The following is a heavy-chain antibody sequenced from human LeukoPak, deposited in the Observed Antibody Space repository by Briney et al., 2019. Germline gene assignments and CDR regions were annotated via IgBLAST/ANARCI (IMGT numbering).Heavy chain of an antibody. D-gene: IGHD2-15*01. CDR3: AKTEDIVLVVAARDAFDI. CDR1: GGSISSGDYY. J-gene: IGHJ3*02. V-gene: IGHV4-30-4*01. CDR2: IYYSGST. Sequence: PSQTLSLTCTVSGGSISSGDYYWSWIRQPPGKGLEWIGYIYYSGSTYYNPSLKSRVTISVDTSKNQFSLKLSSVTAAATAVYYCAKTEDIVLVVAARDAFDIWGQGTMATVSS.